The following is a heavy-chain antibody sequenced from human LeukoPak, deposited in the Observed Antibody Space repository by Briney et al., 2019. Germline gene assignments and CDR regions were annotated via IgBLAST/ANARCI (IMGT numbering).Heavy chain of an antibody. CDR3: ARARRGSNTYYYGMDV. Sequence: SETLSLTCAVSGGSISSGGYSWSWIRQPPGKGLEWIGYIYHSGSTYYNPSLKSRVTISVDRSKNQFSLKLSSVTAADTAVYYCARARRGSNTYYYGMDVSGKGTTVTVSS. CDR1: GGSISSGGYS. D-gene: IGHD2-15*01. CDR2: IYHSGST. V-gene: IGHV4-30-2*01. J-gene: IGHJ6*04.